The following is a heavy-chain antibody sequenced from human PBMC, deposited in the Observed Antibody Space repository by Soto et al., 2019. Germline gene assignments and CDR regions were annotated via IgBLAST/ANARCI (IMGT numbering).Heavy chain of an antibody. CDR2: ISGSGGIT. J-gene: IGHJ6*02. CDR1: GFTFNRCA. D-gene: IGHD4-4*01. CDR3: AKNPGNSDFYHYHMDV. Sequence: EVLLLESGGGLVQPGGSLRLSCAVSGFTFNRCALTWVRQAPGQGLEWVSGISGSGGITYYGDSVKGRFTISRDNSKNTLDRQTNSLRAEDTAVYYCAKNPGNSDFYHYHMDVWGQGTTVTVSS. V-gene: IGHV3-23*01.